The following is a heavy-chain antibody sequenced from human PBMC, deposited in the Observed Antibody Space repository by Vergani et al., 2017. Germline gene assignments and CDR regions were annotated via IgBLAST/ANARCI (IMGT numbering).Heavy chain of an antibody. D-gene: IGHD5-18*01. CDR1: GFTFSSYE. Sequence: EVQLVESGGGLVQPGGSLRLSCAASGFTFSSYEMNWVRQAPGKGLEWVSYISSSVSTIYYADSVKGRFTISRDNAKNSLYLQMNGLRAEDTAVYYCARQTASDAFDIWGQGTMVTVSS. J-gene: IGHJ3*02. V-gene: IGHV3-48*03. CDR3: ARQTASDAFDI. CDR2: ISSSVSTI.